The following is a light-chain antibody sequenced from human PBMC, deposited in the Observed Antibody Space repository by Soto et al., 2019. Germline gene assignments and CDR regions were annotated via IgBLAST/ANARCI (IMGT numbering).Light chain of an antibody. Sequence: QSVLTQPPSASETPGQRVTISCSGSSSNIGSNSVNWYHHLPGTAPKLLIYANDQRPSGVPDRFSGSKSGTSASLAISGLQSEDEADYDCAAWDDGLNGPVFGGGTKLTVL. V-gene: IGLV1-44*01. CDR3: AAWDDGLNGPV. CDR2: AND. CDR1: SSNIGSNS. J-gene: IGLJ2*01.